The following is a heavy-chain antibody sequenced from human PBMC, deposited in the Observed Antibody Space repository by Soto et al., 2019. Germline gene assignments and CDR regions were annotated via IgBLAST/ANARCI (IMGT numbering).Heavy chain of an antibody. V-gene: IGHV4-31*03. CDR2: IYYSGST. J-gene: IGHJ4*02. CDR3: ARFNWSPEPSHYYFDY. Sequence: TLSLTCTVSGGSISSGGYYWSWIRQHPGKGLEWIGYIYYSGSTYYNPSLKSRVTISVDTSKNQFSLKLSSVTAADTAVYYCARFNWSPEPSHYYFDYWGQGTLVTVSS. CDR1: GGSISSGGYY. D-gene: IGHD1-20*01.